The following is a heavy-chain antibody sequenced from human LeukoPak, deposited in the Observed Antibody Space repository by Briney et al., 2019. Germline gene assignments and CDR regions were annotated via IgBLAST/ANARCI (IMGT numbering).Heavy chain of an antibody. CDR3: ARISGGHYGSGSYTAEGA. Sequence: GRSLRLSCAASGFTFSSYGMHWVRQAPGKGLEWVAVIWYDGSNKYYADSVKGRFTISRDNAKNSLYLQMNSLRDEDTAVYYCARISGGHYGSGSYTAEGAWGQGTTVTVSS. CDR2: IWYDGSNK. V-gene: IGHV3-33*01. D-gene: IGHD3-10*01. CDR1: GFTFSSYG. J-gene: IGHJ6*02.